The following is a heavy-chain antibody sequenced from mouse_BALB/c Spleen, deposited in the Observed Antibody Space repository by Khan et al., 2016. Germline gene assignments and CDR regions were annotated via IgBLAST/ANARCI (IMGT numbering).Heavy chain of an antibody. CDR1: GYTFTHYG. CDR2: MNTYTGEP. Sequence: QIQLVQSGPELKKPGETVKISCKASGYTFTHYGIHWVQRAPGQGLKWMGWMNTYTGEPTYGDDVKGRFAFSLEPSASTASLLINNLKNEDMATYCCATEWDYYFDYWGHGTTLTVSS. J-gene: IGHJ2*01. D-gene: IGHD4-1*01. V-gene: IGHV9-1*02. CDR3: ATEWDYYFDY.